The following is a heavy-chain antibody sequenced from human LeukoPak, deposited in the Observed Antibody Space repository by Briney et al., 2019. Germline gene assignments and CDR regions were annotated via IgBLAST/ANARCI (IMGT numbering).Heavy chain of an antibody. J-gene: IGHJ4*02. CDR2: INPNSGGT. Sequence: VKVSCRASGSTFTDYYIHWVRQAPGQGLEWMAWINPNSGGTYYAQNFHDRITLTRDTSISTAYMELSRLRSDDTAIYYCARANALYCSSTSCLFDYWGQGTLVTVSS. V-gene: IGHV1-2*02. CDR1: GSTFTDYY. CDR3: ARANALYCSSTSCLFDY. D-gene: IGHD2-2*01.